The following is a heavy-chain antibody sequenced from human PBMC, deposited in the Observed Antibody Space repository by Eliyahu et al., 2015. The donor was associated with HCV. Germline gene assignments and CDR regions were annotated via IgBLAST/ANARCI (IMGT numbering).Heavy chain of an antibody. CDR3: ARYRPRSDNSGYYFDY. Sequence: EVQLVQSGAEVKEPGESLKISCQGGGFNFATYWVAWVRQMPGKGLECMGIMYPDDYDIRYSPSFQGQVTISADKSINTAYLQWSSLKASDSGVYYCARYRPRSDNSGYYFDYWGQGTLVTVSS. D-gene: IGHD3-22*01. V-gene: IGHV5-51*01. J-gene: IGHJ4*02. CDR1: GFNFATYW. CDR2: MYPDDYDI.